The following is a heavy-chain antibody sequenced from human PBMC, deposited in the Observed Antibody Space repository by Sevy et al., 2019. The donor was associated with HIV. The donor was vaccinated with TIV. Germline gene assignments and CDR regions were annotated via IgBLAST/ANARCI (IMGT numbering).Heavy chain of an antibody. CDR1: SYSFISGYY. J-gene: IGHJ3*02. CDR3: ASAIVGAFDAFDI. Sequence: SETLSLTCDVSSYSFISGYYWGWIRQPPGKGLEWIGSFYHSGSTYYNPSLKSRVSISVDTSKNHFSLKLSSVTAADTAVYYCASAIVGAFDAFDISGQGTLVTVSS. D-gene: IGHD1-26*01. CDR2: FYHSGST. V-gene: IGHV4-38-2*01.